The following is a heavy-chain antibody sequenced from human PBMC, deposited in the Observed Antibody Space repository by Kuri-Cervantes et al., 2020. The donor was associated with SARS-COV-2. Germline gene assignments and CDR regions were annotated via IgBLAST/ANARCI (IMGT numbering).Heavy chain of an antibody. J-gene: IGHJ4*02. Sequence: ASVKVSCKASGYTLTSYGISWVRQAPGQGLEWMGWISAYNGNTNYAQKLQGRVTMTTDTSTSTAYMELRSLRSDDTAVYYCARGDIHLGYCSSTSCAYYFDYWGQGTLVTVSS. CDR3: ARGDIHLGYCSSTSCAYYFDY. V-gene: IGHV1-18*01. CDR2: ISAYNGNT. D-gene: IGHD2-2*01. CDR1: GYTLTSYG.